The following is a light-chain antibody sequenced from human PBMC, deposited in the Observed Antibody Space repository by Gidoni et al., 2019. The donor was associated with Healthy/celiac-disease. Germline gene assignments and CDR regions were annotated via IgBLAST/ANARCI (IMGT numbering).Light chain of an antibody. Sequence: DLQMPQSPSSLSASVVDRVTITCRASPSISSYLNWYQQKPGKAPKLLIYAASRLQSGVPARFSGSGSGTDFTLTISSLQPEDVATYYCQQSYSTPGTCXQXTRLEIK. CDR2: AAS. CDR1: PSISSY. J-gene: IGKJ5*01. CDR3: QQSYSTPGT. V-gene: IGKV1-39*01.